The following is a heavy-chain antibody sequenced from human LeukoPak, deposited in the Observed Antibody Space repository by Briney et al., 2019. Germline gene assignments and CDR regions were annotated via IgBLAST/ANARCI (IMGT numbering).Heavy chain of an antibody. CDR2: IHPADSDT. V-gene: IGHV5-51*01. CDR1: GYTFSSYW. J-gene: IGHJ4*02. Sequence: GESLKISCKGSGYTFSSYWIGWVRQMPGKGLEWLGIIHPADSDTRYSPSFQGQVTISADKSIGTAYLQWSSLKASDTAMYYCARRSDSGSYSYWGQGTLVTVSS. CDR3: ARRSDSGSYSY. D-gene: IGHD3-10*01.